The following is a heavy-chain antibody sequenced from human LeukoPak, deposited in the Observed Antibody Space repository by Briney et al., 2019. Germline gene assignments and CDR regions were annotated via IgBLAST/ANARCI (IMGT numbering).Heavy chain of an antibody. Sequence: PGGSLRLSCAASGFTFDNYALHWVRQAPGKGLEYVSGISGTGGSTTSANTVKDRFTISRDNSKNTLYLQMGSLRAEDMAVYYCARGPFWSGYFDYWGQGTLVTVSS. V-gene: IGHV3-64*01. CDR3: ARGPFWSGYFDY. J-gene: IGHJ4*02. CDR1: GFTFDNYA. D-gene: IGHD3-3*01. CDR2: ISGTGGST.